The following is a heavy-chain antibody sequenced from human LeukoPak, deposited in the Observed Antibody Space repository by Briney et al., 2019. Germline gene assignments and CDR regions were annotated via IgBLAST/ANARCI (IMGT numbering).Heavy chain of an antibody. Sequence: ASVKVSCKASGYTFTSYGISWVRQAPGQGLEWMGWISACNGNTNYAQKLQGRVTMTTDTSTSTAYMELRSLRSDDTAVYYCARDRSLVRRIEDYYYYYGMDVWGQGTTVTVSS. CDR3: ARDRSLVRRIEDYYYYYGMDV. CDR1: GYTFTSYG. D-gene: IGHD6-6*01. J-gene: IGHJ6*02. V-gene: IGHV1-18*01. CDR2: ISACNGNT.